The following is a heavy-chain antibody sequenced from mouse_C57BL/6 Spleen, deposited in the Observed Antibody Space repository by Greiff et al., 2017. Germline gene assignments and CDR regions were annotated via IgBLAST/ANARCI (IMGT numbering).Heavy chain of an antibody. J-gene: IGHJ2*01. CDR3: ARDNGGEYFDY. CDR2: INYDGSST. Sequence: EVKLVESEGGLVQPGSSMKLSCTASGFTFSDYYMAWVRQVPEKGLEWVANINYDGSSTYYLDSLKSRFIISRDNAKNILYLQMSSLKSEDTATYYCARDNGGEYFDYWGQGTTLTVSS. V-gene: IGHV5-16*01. CDR1: GFTFSDYY.